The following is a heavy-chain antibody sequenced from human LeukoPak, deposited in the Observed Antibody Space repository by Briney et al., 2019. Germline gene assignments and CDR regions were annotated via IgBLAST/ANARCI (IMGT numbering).Heavy chain of an antibody. CDR3: AKNYGDSVYSWFDP. V-gene: IGHV3-23*01. Sequence: GGSLRLSCAASGFTFSSYAMSWVRQAPGKGLEWVSVISGGAGSTYYADSVKGRFTVSRDNSKNTLYLQMNSLRAEDTAVYYCAKNYGDSVYSWFDPCGQGTLVTVSS. CDR2: ISGGAGST. D-gene: IGHD4-17*01. CDR1: GFTFSSYA. J-gene: IGHJ5*02.